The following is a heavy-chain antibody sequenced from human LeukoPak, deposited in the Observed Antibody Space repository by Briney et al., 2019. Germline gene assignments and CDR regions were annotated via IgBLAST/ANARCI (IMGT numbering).Heavy chain of an antibody. V-gene: IGHV4-34*01. CDR1: GGSFSGYY. D-gene: IGHD2/OR15-2a*01. J-gene: IGHJ4*02. CDR3: ANFYLDN. Sequence: SETLSLTCAVYGGSFSGYYWSWIRQPPGKGLEWIGEINHSGSTNYNPSLKSRVTISVDTSKNQFSLKLSSVTAADTAVYYCANFYLDNWSQGSLVTVSS. CDR2: INHSGST.